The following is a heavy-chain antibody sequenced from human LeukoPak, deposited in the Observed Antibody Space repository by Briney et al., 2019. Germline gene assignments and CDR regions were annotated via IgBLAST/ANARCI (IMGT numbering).Heavy chain of an antibody. V-gene: IGHV1-2*02. Sequence: ASVKVSCKASGYTFTGYYMHWVGQAPGQGLEWMGWINPNSGDTNYAQKFQGRVTMTRDTSISTVYMELSRLRSDDTAVYFCARDSASGDFDFDFWGQGTLVTVSS. J-gene: IGHJ4*02. CDR3: ARDSASGDFDFDF. D-gene: IGHD4-17*01. CDR1: GYTFTGYY. CDR2: INPNSGDT.